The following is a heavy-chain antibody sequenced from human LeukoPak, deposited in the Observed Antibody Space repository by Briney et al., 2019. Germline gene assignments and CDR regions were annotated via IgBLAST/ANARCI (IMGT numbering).Heavy chain of an antibody. CDR1: GFLFSNYG. V-gene: IGHV3-23*01. Sequence: PGGSLRLSCAASGFLFSNYGINWVRQAPGKGLEGVSVISGNGDDAFYADSVKGRFRISRDNSKNTVYLQMNSLRADDTAVYYCAKRDWPYYFDYWGQGTLVAVSS. CDR3: AKRDWPYYFDY. D-gene: IGHD3/OR15-3a*01. J-gene: IGHJ4*02. CDR2: ISGNGDDA.